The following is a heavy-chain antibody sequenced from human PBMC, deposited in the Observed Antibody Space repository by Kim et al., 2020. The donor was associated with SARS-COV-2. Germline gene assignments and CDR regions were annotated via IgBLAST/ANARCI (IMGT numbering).Heavy chain of an antibody. J-gene: IGHJ4*02. CDR2: IYYSGST. V-gene: IGHV4-39*01. D-gene: IGHD4-17*01. CDR1: GGSISSSSYY. CDR3: ARQKSLYGGNTGVVLDY. Sequence: SETLSLTCTVSGGSISSSSYYWGWIRQPPGKGLEWIGSIYYSGSTYYNPSLKSRVTISVDTSKNQFSLKLSSVTAADTAVYYCARQKSLYGGNTGVVLDYWGQGTLVTVSS.